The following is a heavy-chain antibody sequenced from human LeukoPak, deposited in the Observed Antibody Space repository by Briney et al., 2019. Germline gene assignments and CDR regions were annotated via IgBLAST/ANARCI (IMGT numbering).Heavy chain of an antibody. D-gene: IGHD6-19*01. Sequence: GGSLRLSCAASGFTFSSYGMHWVRQAPGKGLEWVAVIWYDGSNKYYADSVKGRFTISRDNSENTLYLQMNSLRAEDTAVYYCARDNPPPYSSGWEGAFDIWGQGTMVTVSS. V-gene: IGHV3-33*01. J-gene: IGHJ3*02. CDR2: IWYDGSNK. CDR1: GFTFSSYG. CDR3: ARDNPPPYSSGWEGAFDI.